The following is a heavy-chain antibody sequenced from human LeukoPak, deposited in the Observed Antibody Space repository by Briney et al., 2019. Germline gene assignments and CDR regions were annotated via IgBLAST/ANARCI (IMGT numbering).Heavy chain of an antibody. CDR3: ASYYGYSYGSFDY. Sequence: SETLSLTCTVSGGSISSYYWSWIRQPPGKGLEWIGYIYYSGSTYYNPSLKSRVTISVDTSKNQFSLKLSSVTAADTAVYYCASYYGYSYGSFDYWGQGTLVTVFS. CDR1: GGSISSYY. CDR2: IYYSGST. J-gene: IGHJ4*02. V-gene: IGHV4-59*08. D-gene: IGHD5-18*01.